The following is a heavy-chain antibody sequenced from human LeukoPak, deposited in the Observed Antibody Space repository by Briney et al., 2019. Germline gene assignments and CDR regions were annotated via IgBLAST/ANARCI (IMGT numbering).Heavy chain of an antibody. J-gene: IGHJ2*01. Sequence: GGSLRLSCAAAGFTFSSYSMNWVRQASGKGLEWVSFISTSSSYIHYADSVKGRFTISRDNAKNSLYLQMNSLRAEDTAVYYCARTSDTSGRLYWYFDLWGRGTLVTVSS. V-gene: IGHV3-21*01. CDR1: GFTFSSYS. D-gene: IGHD3-22*01. CDR2: ISTSSSYI. CDR3: ARTSDTSGRLYWYFDL.